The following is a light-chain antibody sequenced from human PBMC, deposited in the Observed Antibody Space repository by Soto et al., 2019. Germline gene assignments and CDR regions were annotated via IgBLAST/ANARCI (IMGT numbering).Light chain of an antibody. CDR3: QKYDSAPWT. CDR1: QGIGNF. J-gene: IGKJ1*01. Sequence: DIQMTQSPSSLSASIGDKVTITCRASQGIGNFLAWYQQKPGKPPKLLMYAASSLQSGVPSRFSGSGFGTDFTLTISSLQPEDVASYYCQKYDSAPWTFGQGTKVEIK. V-gene: IGKV1-27*01. CDR2: AAS.